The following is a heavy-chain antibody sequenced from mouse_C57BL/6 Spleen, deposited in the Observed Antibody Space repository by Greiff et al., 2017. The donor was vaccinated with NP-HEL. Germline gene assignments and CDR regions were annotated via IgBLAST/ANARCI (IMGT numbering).Heavy chain of an antibody. J-gene: IGHJ1*03. CDR3: ARYSYYYGSSWYFDV. CDR1: GYAFSSYW. Sequence: QVQLQQSGAELVKPGASVKISCKASGYAFSSYWMNWVKQRPGKGLEWIGQIYPGDGDTNYNGKFKGKATLTADKSSSTAYMQLSSLTSEDSAFYFCARYSYYYGSSWYFDVWGTGTTVTVSS. CDR2: IYPGDGDT. D-gene: IGHD1-1*01. V-gene: IGHV1-80*01.